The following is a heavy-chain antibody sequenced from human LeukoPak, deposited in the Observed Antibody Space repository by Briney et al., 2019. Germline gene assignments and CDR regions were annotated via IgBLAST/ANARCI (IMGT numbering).Heavy chain of an antibody. CDR1: GFSLSTSGMC. CDR3: ARYSSSRQFDY. D-gene: IGHD6-13*01. V-gene: IGHV2-70*11. Sequence: SGPTLVNPTQTLTLTCTFSGFSLSTSGMCVSWIRQPPGKALEWLARIDWDDDKYYSTPLKTRLTISKDTSKNQVVLTMTNMDPVDTVTYYCARYSSSRQFDYWGQGTLVTVSS. CDR2: IDWDDDK. J-gene: IGHJ4*02.